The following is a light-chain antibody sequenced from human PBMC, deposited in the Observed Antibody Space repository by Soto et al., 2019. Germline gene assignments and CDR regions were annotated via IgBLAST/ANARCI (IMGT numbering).Light chain of an antibody. CDR3: QVYGDSSPT. J-gene: IGKJ1*01. Sequence: EIVLTQSPGTLSLSPGEGATLSCRAIQTISNSYSAWYQQKPGQAPRLLIYGASTRATGIPERFSGSGSGTDFTLTISRLEPGDFAVYYCQVYGDSSPTFGQGTKVEIK. CDR1: QTISNSY. V-gene: IGKV3-20*01. CDR2: GAS.